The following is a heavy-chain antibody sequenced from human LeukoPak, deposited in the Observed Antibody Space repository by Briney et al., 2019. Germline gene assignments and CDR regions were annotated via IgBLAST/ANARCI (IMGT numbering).Heavy chain of an antibody. J-gene: IGHJ3*02. CDR1: GFTFSSYG. V-gene: IGHV3-30*18. D-gene: IGHD3-22*01. CDR3: AKEAVNYYDSSGYFDDAFDI. Sequence: GRSLRLSCAASGFTFSSYGLHWVRQAPGKGLEWVAVISYDESNKYYAGSVKGRFTISRDNSKNTLYLQMNSLRAEDTAVYYCAKEAVNYYDSSGYFDDAFDIWGQGTMVTVSS. CDR2: ISYDESNK.